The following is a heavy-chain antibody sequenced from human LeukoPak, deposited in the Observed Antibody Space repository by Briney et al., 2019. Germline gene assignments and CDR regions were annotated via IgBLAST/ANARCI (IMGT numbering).Heavy chain of an antibody. CDR2: MNPNSGNT. Sequence: GASVKVSCKASGYTFTSYDINWVRQATGQGLEWMGWMNPNSGNTGCAQKFQGRVTITRNTSISTAYMELSSLRSEDTAVYYCARAAYSSSWSYYYYYMDVWGKGTMVTVSS. CDR1: GYTFTSYD. CDR3: ARAAYSSSWSYYYYYMDV. D-gene: IGHD6-13*01. V-gene: IGHV1-8*01. J-gene: IGHJ6*03.